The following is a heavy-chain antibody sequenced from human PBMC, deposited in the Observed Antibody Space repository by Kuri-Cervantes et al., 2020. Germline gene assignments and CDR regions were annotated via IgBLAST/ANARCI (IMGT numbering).Heavy chain of an antibody. CDR3: AREGGPDGYYYDSRAEEGVGY. CDR1: GYTFTSYG. V-gene: IGHV1-18*01. CDR2: ISAYNGNK. D-gene: IGHD3-22*01. Sequence: ASVKVSCKASGYTFTSYGISWVRQAPGQGLEWMGWISAYNGNKNYAQKFQGRVTMNRDKSISTAYMELSSLRSDDTAVYYCAREGGPDGYYYDSRAEEGVGYWGQGTLVTVSS. J-gene: IGHJ4*01.